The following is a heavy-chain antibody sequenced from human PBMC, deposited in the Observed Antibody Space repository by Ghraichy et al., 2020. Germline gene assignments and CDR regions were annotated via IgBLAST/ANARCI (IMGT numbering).Heavy chain of an antibody. J-gene: IGHJ6*02. CDR2: IYYSGST. CDR1: GGSISSYY. D-gene: IGHD3-9*01. Sequence: SETLSLTCTVSGGSISSYYWSWIRQPPGKGLEWIGYIYYSGSTNYNPSLKSQVTISVDTSKNQFSLKLSSVTAADTAVYYCARVRYFDWLLPTYGMDVWGQGTTVTVSS. CDR3: ARVRYFDWLLPTYGMDV. V-gene: IGHV4-59*01.